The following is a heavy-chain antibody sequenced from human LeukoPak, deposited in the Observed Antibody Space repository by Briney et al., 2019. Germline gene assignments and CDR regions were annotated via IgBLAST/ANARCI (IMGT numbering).Heavy chain of an antibody. CDR2: INGDGSRA. CDR1: DVTFSGSW. J-gene: IGHJ6*02. Sequence: GGSLRLSCAVSDVTFSGSWMHWVRQAPGKGPVWVSHINGDGSRATYADSVKGRFTVSRDNAKSTLYLQMNSLRDEDTAVYYCARDRSYALDVWGQGTTVTVSS. V-gene: IGHV3-74*03. CDR3: ARDRSYALDV.